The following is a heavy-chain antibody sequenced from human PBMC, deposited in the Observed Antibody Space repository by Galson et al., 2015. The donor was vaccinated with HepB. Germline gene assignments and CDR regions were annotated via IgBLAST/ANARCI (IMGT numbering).Heavy chain of an antibody. CDR1: GYTFTSYG. J-gene: IGHJ6*02. CDR2: ISAYNGNT. CDR3: ARDCRVAAAVTPPYYYGMDV. V-gene: IGHV1-18*01. Sequence: SVKVSCKASGYTFTSYGISWVRQAPGQGLEWMGWISAYNGNTNYAQKLQGRVTMTTDTSTSTAYMELRSLRSDDTAVYYCARDCRVAAAVTPPYYYGMDVWGQGTTVTVSS. D-gene: IGHD6-13*01.